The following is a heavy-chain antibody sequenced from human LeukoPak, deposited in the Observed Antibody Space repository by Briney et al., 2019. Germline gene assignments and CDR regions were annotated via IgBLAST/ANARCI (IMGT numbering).Heavy chain of an antibody. J-gene: IGHJ4*02. CDR1: GFTFSSYT. D-gene: IGHD6-19*01. Sequence: PGGSLRLSCAASGFTFSSYTINWVRQAPGKGLEWVSSVTSSGTIYYADSVKGRFTISRDNAKNSLYLQMNSLRAEDTAVYYCARGWYNSGYYCDYWGQGTLVTVSS. CDR3: ARGWYNSGYYCDY. CDR2: VTSSGTI. V-gene: IGHV3-48*01.